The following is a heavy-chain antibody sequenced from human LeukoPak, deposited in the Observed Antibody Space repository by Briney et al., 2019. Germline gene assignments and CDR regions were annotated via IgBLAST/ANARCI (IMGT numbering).Heavy chain of an antibody. J-gene: IGHJ4*02. CDR2: VKSKTAGGTT. D-gene: IGHD4/OR15-4a*01. V-gene: IGHV3-15*01. CDR3: TTTGATGGY. Sequence: GGSLRLSCAASGFTFSNAWMTWVRQAPGKGLEWVGLVKSKTAGGTTDYAAPVKGRFAISRDDSKNTTYLQMSSLEIEDAGIYYCTTTGATGGYWGQGTPVTVSS. CDR1: GFTFSNAW.